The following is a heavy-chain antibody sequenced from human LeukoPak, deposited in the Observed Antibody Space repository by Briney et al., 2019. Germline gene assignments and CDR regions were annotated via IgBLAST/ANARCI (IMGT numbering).Heavy chain of an antibody. CDR2: IKQDGSEK. CDR1: GFTFSSYW. CDR3: ASPRHDGSYSF. Sequence: PGGSLGLSCAASGFTFSSYWMSWVRQAPGKGLEWVANIKQDGSEKYYVDSVKGRFTISRDNAKNSLYLQMNSLRAEDTAVYYCASPRHDGSYSFWGQGTLVTVSS. D-gene: IGHD1-26*01. V-gene: IGHV3-7*01. J-gene: IGHJ4*02.